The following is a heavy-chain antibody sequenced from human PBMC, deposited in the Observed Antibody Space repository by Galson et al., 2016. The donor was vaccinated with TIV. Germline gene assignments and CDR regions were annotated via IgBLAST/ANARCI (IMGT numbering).Heavy chain of an antibody. D-gene: IGHD2-15*01. CDR1: GFTFSSYS. J-gene: IGHJ6*02. CDR3: AKDGGPVVVIPVASEFYYGMDV. V-gene: IGHV3-21*03. Sequence: SLRLSCAASGFTFSSYSMNWVRQAPGKGLEWVSSISTYSSGNYIYYADSVRGRFTISRDNAKDSLYLQMNSLRAEDTAVYYCAKDGGPVVVIPVASEFYYGMDVWGQGTTVTVSS. CDR2: ISTYSSGNYI.